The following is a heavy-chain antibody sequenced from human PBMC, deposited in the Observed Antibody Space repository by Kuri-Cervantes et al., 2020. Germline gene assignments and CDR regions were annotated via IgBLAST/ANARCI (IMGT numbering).Heavy chain of an antibody. J-gene: IGHJ5*02. CDR2: ISSSSSYI. V-gene: IGHV3-21*01. Sequence: GGSLRLSCAASGFTFDDYGMSWVRQAPGKGLEWVSSISSSSSYIYYADSVKGRFTISRDNAKNSLYLQMNSLRAEDTAVYYCARDLDWFDPWGQGTLVTVSS. CDR1: GFTFDDYG. CDR3: ARDLDWFDP.